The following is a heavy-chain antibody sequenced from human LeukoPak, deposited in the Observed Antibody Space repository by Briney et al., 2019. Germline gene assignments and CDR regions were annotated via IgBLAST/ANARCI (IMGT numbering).Heavy chain of an antibody. CDR2: INHSGST. CDR3: ARGRDYGDYIP. V-gene: IGHV4-34*01. CDR1: GGSFSGYY. D-gene: IGHD4-17*01. J-gene: IGHJ5*02. Sequence: PSETLSLTCAVYGGSFSGYYWSWIRQPPGKGLEWIGEINHSGSTNYNPSLKSRVTISVDTSKNQFSLKLSSVTAADTAVCYCARGRDYGDYIPWGQGTLVTVSS.